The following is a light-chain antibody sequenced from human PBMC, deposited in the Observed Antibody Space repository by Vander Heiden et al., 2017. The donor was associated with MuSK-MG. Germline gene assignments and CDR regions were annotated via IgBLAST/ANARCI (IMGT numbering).Light chain of an antibody. J-gene: IGLJ3*02. Sequence: QTIVTQEPSFSVSPGWTVTLTCGLSSGSVSASYHPSWYQQTPGQTPRTVSYNTNTRSSGVPDRFSGSILGDKAALIITGAQADDESDYYCVLYMGRGVGVFGGGTKLTVL. CDR1: SGSVSASYH. CDR2: NTN. CDR3: VLYMGRGVGV. V-gene: IGLV8-61*01.